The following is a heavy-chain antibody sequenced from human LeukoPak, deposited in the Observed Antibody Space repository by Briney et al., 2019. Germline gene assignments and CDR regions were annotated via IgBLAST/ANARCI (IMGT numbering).Heavy chain of an antibody. D-gene: IGHD6-19*01. J-gene: IGHJ4*02. Sequence: ASVTVSCTASGGTFSIYAISWLRRAPGQGLEWMGGIIPIFGTANYAQKFQGRVTITADESTSTAYMELSSLRSEDTAVYYCARKAVAGIYFDYWGQGTLVTVSS. V-gene: IGHV1-69*01. CDR1: GGTFSIYA. CDR3: ARKAVAGIYFDY. CDR2: IIPIFGTA.